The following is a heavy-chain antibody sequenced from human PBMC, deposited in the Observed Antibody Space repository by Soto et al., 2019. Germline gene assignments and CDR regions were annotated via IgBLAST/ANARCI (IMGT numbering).Heavy chain of an antibody. Sequence: SETPSLTCTVSCGSISSGGYYWSWIRQHPGKGLEWIGFFYYSGSTYYNPSLKSRITISVDTSKNQFSLKLSSVTAADTAVYYCARVWGSFNWFDPWGQGTLVTVSS. CDR3: ARVWGSFNWFDP. CDR2: FYYSGST. V-gene: IGHV4-31*03. D-gene: IGHD2-15*01. CDR1: CGSISSGGYY. J-gene: IGHJ5*02.